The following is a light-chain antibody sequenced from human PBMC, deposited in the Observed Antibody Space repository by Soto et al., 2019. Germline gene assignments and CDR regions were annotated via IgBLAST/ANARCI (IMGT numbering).Light chain of an antibody. V-gene: IGLV2-23*01. CDR1: SSDVGSYNL. J-gene: IGLJ3*02. CDR2: EGS. CDR3: CSYVGSSTWV. Sequence: QSVLTQPASVSGSPGQSITISCTGTSSDVGSYNLVSWYQQHPGKAPKLMIYEGSKRPSGVSNRFSGSKSGKTASLTLSGLQAEDEADYYCCSYVGSSTWVFGGGTKLTV.